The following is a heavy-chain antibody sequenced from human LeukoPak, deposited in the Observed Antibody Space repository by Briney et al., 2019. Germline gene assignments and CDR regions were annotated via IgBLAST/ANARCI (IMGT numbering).Heavy chain of an antibody. J-gene: IGHJ4*02. CDR2: IKQDGSEK. D-gene: IGHD6-19*01. CDR3: AKAMAVAGKKVDY. Sequence: PGGSLRLSCAASGFTFSSYWMSWVRQAPGKGLEWVANIKQDGSEKYYVDSVKGRFTISRDNAKNSLYLQMSSLRAEDTAVYYCAKAMAVAGKKVDYWGQGTLVTVSS. CDR1: GFTFSSYW. V-gene: IGHV3-7*03.